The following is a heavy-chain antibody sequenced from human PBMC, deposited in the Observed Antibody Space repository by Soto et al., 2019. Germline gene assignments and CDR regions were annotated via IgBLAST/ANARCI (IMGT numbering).Heavy chain of an antibody. J-gene: IGHJ6*02. CDR3: AMVDNDAPPTPPDV. CDR1: GYIFVNYG. Sequence: QVQLVQSGDEVRKPGSSVKVSCKASGYIFVNYGIAWVRQAPGQGLEWMGWISPYSGNTHYASKVQGRLTMTTDTSQSTAYMDLEGLTSDDKAVYYCAMVDNDAPPTPPDVWDQETTVTVSS. D-gene: IGHD5-12*01. V-gene: IGHV1-18*01. CDR2: ISPYSGNT.